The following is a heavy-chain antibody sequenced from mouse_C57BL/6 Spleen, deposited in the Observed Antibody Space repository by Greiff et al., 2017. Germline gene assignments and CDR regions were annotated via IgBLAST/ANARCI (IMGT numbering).Heavy chain of an antibody. V-gene: IGHV5-4*03. CDR3: ARGSGSFDY. Sequence: DVMLVESGGGLVKPGGSLKLSCAASGFTFSRYAMSWVRQTPEKRLEWVATISDGGSYTSYPDNVKGRFTISRDNAKNNLYLQMSHLKSEDTAMYYCARGSGSFDYWGQGTTLTVSS. CDR1: GFTFSRYA. J-gene: IGHJ2*01. CDR2: ISDGGSYT. D-gene: IGHD6-1*01.